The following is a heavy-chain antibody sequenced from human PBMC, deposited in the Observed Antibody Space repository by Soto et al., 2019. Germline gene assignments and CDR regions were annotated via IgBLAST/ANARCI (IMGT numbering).Heavy chain of an antibody. J-gene: IGHJ4*02. V-gene: IGHV3-30-3*01. CDR2: ISYDGSNK. Sequence: GGSLRLSCAASGFTFCSYAMHWVRQAPGKGLEWVAVISYDGSNKYYADSVKGRFTISRDNSKNTLYLQMNSLRAEDTAVYYCAGNYYDSSGYYLQVIEDYWGQGTLVTVSS. CDR1: GFTFCSYA. CDR3: AGNYYDSSGYYLQVIEDY. D-gene: IGHD3-22*01.